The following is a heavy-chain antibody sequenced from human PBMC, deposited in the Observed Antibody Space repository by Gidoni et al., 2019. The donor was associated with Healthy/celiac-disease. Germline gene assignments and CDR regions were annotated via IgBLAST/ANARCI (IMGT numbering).Heavy chain of an antibody. V-gene: IGHV2-26*01. CDR1: GFSLSNARMG. D-gene: IGHD3-3*01. Sequence: QVTLKESGPVLVKPTETLTLTCTVSGFSLSNARMGVSWIRQPPGKALEWLAHIFSNDEKSYSTSLKSRLTISKDTSKSQVVLTMTNMDPVDTATYYCARGITIFGVVKNGMDVWGKGTTVTVSS. J-gene: IGHJ6*04. CDR2: IFSNDEK. CDR3: ARGITIFGVVKNGMDV.